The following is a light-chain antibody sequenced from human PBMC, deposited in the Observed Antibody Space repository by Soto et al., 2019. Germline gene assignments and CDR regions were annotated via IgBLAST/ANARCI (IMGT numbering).Light chain of an antibody. CDR1: QDVRSH. CDR2: DAS. J-gene: IGKJ4*01. CDR3: QQYDAWPFT. Sequence: EIVVTLSPATLYVSQGERGSLYWRASQDVRSHVAWYPQGPGQAPRLLIHDASSRATGVPARFSGSGSGTEFVLTISRLQSEDFAIYYCQQYDAWPFTFGGGTKV. V-gene: IGKV3-15*01.